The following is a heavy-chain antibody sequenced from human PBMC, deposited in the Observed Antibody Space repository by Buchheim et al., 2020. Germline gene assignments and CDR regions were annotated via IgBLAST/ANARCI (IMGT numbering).Heavy chain of an antibody. J-gene: IGHJ4*02. Sequence: QVHLQESGPGLVKPLETLSLTCTVSGGSITSNYWSWVRQPPGKTLEWIGYIHHSGDTSYNPSLNSQVTMSLDTSKNQFSLNLRSLTAADTAVYYCARHLPGPYDYWGQGIL. CDR1: GGSITSNY. CDR3: ARHLPGPYDY. CDR2: IHHSGDT. V-gene: IGHV4-59*12.